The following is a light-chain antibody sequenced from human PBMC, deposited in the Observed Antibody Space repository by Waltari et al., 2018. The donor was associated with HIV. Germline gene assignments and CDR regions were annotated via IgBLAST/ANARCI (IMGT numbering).Light chain of an antibody. Sequence: QSVLTQPPSASGTPGQRVTISCSGRRSNIGSNPVTWYQQLPGTAPKLLIYNSNQRPSGVPDRVSGSKSGTSASLAISGLQSEDEGAYYCAAWDDGLNGLFGGGTKLTV. CDR2: NSN. CDR1: RSNIGSNP. V-gene: IGLV1-44*01. J-gene: IGLJ2*01. CDR3: AAWDDGLNGL.